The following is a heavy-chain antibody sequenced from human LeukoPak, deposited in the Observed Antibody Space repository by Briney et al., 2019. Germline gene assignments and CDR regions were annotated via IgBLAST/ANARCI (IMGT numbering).Heavy chain of an antibody. CDR3: AREALERRVRAPCY. D-gene: IGHD1-1*01. Sequence: GGSLRLSCAASGFTFSSYGMHWVRQAPGKGLEWVAFIRYDGSNKYYADSVKGRFTISRDNSKNTLYLQMNSLRAEDTAVYYCAREALERRVRAPCYWGQGTLVTVSS. V-gene: IGHV3-30*02. CDR1: GFTFSSYG. J-gene: IGHJ4*02. CDR2: IRYDGSNK.